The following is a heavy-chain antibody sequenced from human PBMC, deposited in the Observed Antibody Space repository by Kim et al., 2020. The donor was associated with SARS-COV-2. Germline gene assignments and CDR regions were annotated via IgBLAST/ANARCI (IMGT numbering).Heavy chain of an antibody. Sequence: DSVKGRFTISRDNAKNSLYLKMNSLRAEDTALYYCAKDRGQDILTYYFDYWGQGTLVTVSS. J-gene: IGHJ4*02. D-gene: IGHD3-9*01. V-gene: IGHV3-9*01. CDR3: AKDRGQDILTYYFDY.